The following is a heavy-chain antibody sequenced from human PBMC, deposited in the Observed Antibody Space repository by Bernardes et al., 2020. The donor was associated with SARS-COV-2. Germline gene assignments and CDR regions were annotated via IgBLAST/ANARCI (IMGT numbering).Heavy chain of an antibody. D-gene: IGHD1-26*01. CDR1: GFTFTTCA. CDR2: INDYGTRT. Sequence: GGSLRLSCSASGFTFTTCAMHWVRQAPGRGLEYVSGINDYGTRTHYGDSVKGRFTISRDDSKNTVSLQMSSLRVEDTAVYYCVKDRPGTYAFDYWGQGILVTGSS. J-gene: IGHJ4*02. CDR3: VKDRPGTYAFDY. V-gene: IGHV3-64D*06.